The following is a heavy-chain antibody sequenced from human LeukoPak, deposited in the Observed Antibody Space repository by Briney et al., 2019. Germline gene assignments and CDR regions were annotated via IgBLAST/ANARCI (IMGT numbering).Heavy chain of an antibody. V-gene: IGHV4-39*01. D-gene: IGHD5-24*01. CDR2: IYYSGST. Sequence: PSETLSLTCTVSGGSISSSSYYWGWIRQPPGKGLEWIGSIYYSGSTYYNPSLKSRVTISVDTSKNQFSLKLSSVTAADTAVYYCARGTLRWLPQLRSYFDYWGQGTLVTVSS. CDR3: ARGTLRWLPQLRSYFDY. J-gene: IGHJ4*02. CDR1: GGSISSSSYY.